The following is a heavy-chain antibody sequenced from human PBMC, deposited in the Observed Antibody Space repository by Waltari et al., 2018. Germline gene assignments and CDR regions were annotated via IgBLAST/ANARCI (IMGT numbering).Heavy chain of an antibody. CDR3: AREGKAVADGGIGFDP. CDR1: GYTFTDYY. J-gene: IGHJ5*02. V-gene: IGHV1-69-2*01. CDR2: VDPEDGET. D-gene: IGHD6-19*01. Sequence: EVQLVQSGAEVKKPGATVKISCKVSGYTFTDYYMHWVQQAPGKGLEWMGLVDPEDGETIYARKFQGKVNITADTATDTAHMELSSLGSEDTGGYYCAREGKAVADGGIGFDPWGQGTLVTVSS.